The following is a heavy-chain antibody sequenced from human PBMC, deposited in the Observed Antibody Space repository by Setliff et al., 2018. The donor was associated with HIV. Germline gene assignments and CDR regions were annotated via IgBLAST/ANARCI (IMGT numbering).Heavy chain of an antibody. V-gene: IGHV3-9*01. J-gene: IGHJ3*02. CDR2: ITWNSGTI. Sequence: SLRLSCAASGFIFDDYAMHWGRQIPGKGLEWVAGITWNSGTIAYADSVQGRFTISRDNDKKYVFLQMNSLIPEDTALYFCAKDYGDGYNWGAFDIWGQGIMVTVSS. CDR3: AKDYGDGYNWGAFDI. D-gene: IGHD1-1*01. CDR1: GFIFDDYA.